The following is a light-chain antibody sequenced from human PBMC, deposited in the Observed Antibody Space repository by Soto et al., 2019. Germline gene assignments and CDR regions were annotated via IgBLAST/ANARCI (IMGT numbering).Light chain of an antibody. V-gene: IGLV2-8*01. CDR3: SPYAGSNNYV. Sequence: QSVLTQPPSASGSPGQSVTISCTGTSSDVGGYKYVSWYQQYPGKAPKLMIYAVNKRPSGVPDRFSGSKSGNTASLTVSGLQAEDEADYYCSPYAGSNNYVFGTGKKLTVL. CDR2: AVN. J-gene: IGLJ1*01. CDR1: SSDVGGYKY.